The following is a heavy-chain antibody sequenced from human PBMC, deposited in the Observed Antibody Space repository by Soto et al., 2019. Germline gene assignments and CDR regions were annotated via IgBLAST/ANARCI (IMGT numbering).Heavy chain of an antibody. CDR3: ARGDARYGMDV. CDR1: GYTFTSYD. Sequence: GASVKVSCKASGYTFTSYDINWVRQATGQGLEWMGWMKHNSGNTGYAQKFQGRVTMTRNTSISTAYMELSSLRSEDTAVYYCARGDARYGMDVWGQGTTVTVSS. J-gene: IGHJ6*02. CDR2: MKHNSGNT. V-gene: IGHV1-8*01.